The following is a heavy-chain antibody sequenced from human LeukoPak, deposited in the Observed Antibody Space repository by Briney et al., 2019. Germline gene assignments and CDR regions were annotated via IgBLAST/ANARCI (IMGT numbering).Heavy chain of an antibody. CDR1: GVTFSSYS. J-gene: IGHJ5*02. V-gene: IGHV3-21*01. CDR2: ISSSSSYI. CDR3: ARDRPRMYTAFDP. Sequence: GGSLRLSCAASGVTFSSYSMNWGCQGPGKGLGWVSSISSSSSYIYYADSAKGRFTISRDNAKNSLYLQMNSLRAEDTAVYYCARDRPRMYTAFDPWGQGTLVTVSS. D-gene: IGHD2-2*02.